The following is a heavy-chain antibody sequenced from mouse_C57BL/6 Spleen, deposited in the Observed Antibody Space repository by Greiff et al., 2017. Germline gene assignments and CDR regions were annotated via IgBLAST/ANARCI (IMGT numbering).Heavy chain of an antibody. CDR3: ARSYYGSSFFAY. Sequence: QVQLQQSGAELMKPGASVKLSCKATGYTFTGYWIEWVKQRPGHGLEWIGEIFPGSGSTNYTEKFKGKATFTADTTSNTAYLQLSSLTTEDSAIYYCARSYYGSSFFAYWGQGTLVTVSA. CDR1: GYTFTGYW. V-gene: IGHV1-9*01. D-gene: IGHD1-1*01. J-gene: IGHJ3*01. CDR2: IFPGSGST.